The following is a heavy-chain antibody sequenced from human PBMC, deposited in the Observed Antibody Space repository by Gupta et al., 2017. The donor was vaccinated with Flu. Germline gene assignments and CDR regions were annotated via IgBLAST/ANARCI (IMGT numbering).Heavy chain of an antibody. D-gene: IGHD6-13*01. Sequence: EVQLVESGGGLVQPGRSLRLSCTASGFTFGDYAMSWFRQALGKGLEWVGFIRSKAYGGTTEYAASVKGRFTISRDDSKSIAYLQMNSLKTEDTAVYYCTRELQKGSSWYGIKVSYYYYGMDVWGQGTTVTVSS. V-gene: IGHV3-49*03. CDR2: IRSKAYGGTT. CDR3: TRELQKGSSWYGIKVSYYYYGMDV. CDR1: GFTFGDYA. J-gene: IGHJ6*02.